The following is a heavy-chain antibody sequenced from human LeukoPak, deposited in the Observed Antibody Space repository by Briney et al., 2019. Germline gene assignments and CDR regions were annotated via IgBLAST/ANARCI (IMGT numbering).Heavy chain of an antibody. CDR1: GFTFSSSE. Sequence: GGSLRLSCAASGFTFSSSEMTWVRQAPGKGLEWLSYIHSTGSPIYYADSVKGRFTISRDNAKNSLYLQMNSLRAEDTAVYYCARRVGGWGQGALVTVSS. D-gene: IGHD3-10*01. V-gene: IGHV3-48*03. CDR2: IHSTGSPI. CDR3: ARRVGG. J-gene: IGHJ4*02.